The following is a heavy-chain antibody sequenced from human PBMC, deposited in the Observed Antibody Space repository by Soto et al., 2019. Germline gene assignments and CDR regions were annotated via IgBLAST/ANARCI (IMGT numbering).Heavy chain of an antibody. CDR1: GYTFTSYG. Sequence: ASVKVSCKASGYTFTSYGISWVRQAPGQGLEWMGWISAYNGNTNYAQKLQGRVTMTTDTSTSTAYMELSRLRSDDTAVYYCARGVSSSWYRYYYYYLDVWGKGTTVTVSS. CDR2: ISAYNGNT. J-gene: IGHJ6*03. D-gene: IGHD6-13*01. CDR3: ARGVSSSWYRYYYYYLDV. V-gene: IGHV1-18*01.